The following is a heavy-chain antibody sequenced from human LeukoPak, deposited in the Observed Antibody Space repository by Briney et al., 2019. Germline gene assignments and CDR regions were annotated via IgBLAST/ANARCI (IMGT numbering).Heavy chain of an antibody. Sequence: ASVKVSCKASGYIFSDNHIHWVRQAPGRGPEWMGIIKIDGTPVKPGGGNTNYVQNLQGRDSMTRDMSTNTVYMELSRLRYEDTAIYYCARDNRDWSVDYWGQGTLVSVSS. CDR1: GYIFSDNH. J-gene: IGHJ4*02. CDR3: ARDNRDWSVDY. D-gene: IGHD3/OR15-3a*01. CDR2: IKIDGTPVKPGGGNT. V-gene: IGHV1-46*04.